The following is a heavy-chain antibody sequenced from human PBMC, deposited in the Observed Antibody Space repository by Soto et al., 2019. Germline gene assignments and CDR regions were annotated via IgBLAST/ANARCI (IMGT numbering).Heavy chain of an antibody. V-gene: IGHV3-30-3*01. CDR1: GFTFSTNV. CDR3: ALDIIPAAPDYFDY. CDR2: MSPDGAER. J-gene: IGHJ4*02. Sequence: QVQLVESGGDVVQPGTSLRLSCAASGFTFSTNVLHWVRQAPGKGLEWVAVMSPDGAERYYTDSVKGRFTISRDNSKNTLYLEMNSVTSEDTAVYYCALDIIPAAPDYFDYWGQGTLVTVSS. D-gene: IGHD2-2*01.